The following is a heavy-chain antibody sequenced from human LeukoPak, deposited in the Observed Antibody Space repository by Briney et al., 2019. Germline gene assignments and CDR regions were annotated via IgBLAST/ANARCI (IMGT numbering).Heavy chain of an antibody. CDR3: AKPRTFYDILTVSFQQ. Sequence: SGGSLRLSCAASGITFSRYGMHWVRQAPGKGLEWVAVISYDGGEQHYGDSVKGRFSISRDDSKSTLYLQMNSLTVEDTALYYCAKPRTFYDILTVSFQQWGQGTWVTVSS. J-gene: IGHJ1*01. V-gene: IGHV3-30*18. CDR2: ISYDGGEQ. D-gene: IGHD3-9*01. CDR1: GITFSRYG.